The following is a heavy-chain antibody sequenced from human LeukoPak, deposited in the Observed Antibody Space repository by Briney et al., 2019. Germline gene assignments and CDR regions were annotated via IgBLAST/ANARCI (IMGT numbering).Heavy chain of an antibody. D-gene: IGHD3-10*01. Sequence: PSETLSLTCTVSGGSISSYYWRWIRQPPGKGLECIGHVDYSGSTNYNPSLKSRVTMSVDTSKNQFSLRLSSVTAADQAVFYCAGNWVYYGSVPTWGQGTLVTVSS. CDR2: VDYSGST. V-gene: IGHV4-59*12. CDR1: GGSISSYY. CDR3: AGNWVYYGSVPT. J-gene: IGHJ5*02.